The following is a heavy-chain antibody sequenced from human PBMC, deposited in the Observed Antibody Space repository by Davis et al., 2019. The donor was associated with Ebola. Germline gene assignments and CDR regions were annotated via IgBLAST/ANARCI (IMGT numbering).Heavy chain of an antibody. V-gene: IGHV3-21*01. D-gene: IGHD6-13*01. CDR1: GFTFSSYS. Sequence: GGSLRLSCAASGFTFSSYSMNWVRQAPGKGLEWVSSISSSSSYIYYADSVKGRFTISRDNAKNSLYLQMNSLRAEDTAVYYCARDRTAAAGHYWGQGTLVTVSS. CDR2: ISSSSSYI. CDR3: ARDRTAAAGHY. J-gene: IGHJ4*02.